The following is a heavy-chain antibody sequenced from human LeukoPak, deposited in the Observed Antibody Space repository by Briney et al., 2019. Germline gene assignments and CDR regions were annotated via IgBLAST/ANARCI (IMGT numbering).Heavy chain of an antibody. V-gene: IGHV4-38-2*02. CDR3: ARYLHYYYYYMDV. Sequence: PSETLSLTCTVSGYSISSGYYWGWIRQPPGKGLEWIGSIYHSGSTNYNPSLKSRVTISVDTSKNQFSLKLSSVTAADTAVYYCARYLHYYYYYMDVWGKGTTVTVSS. CDR1: GYSISSGYY. CDR2: IYHSGST. J-gene: IGHJ6*03.